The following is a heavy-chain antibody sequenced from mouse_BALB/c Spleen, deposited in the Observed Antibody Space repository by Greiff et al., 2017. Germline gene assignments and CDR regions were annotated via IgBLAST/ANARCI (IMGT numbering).Heavy chain of an antibody. CDR2: IYPGDGDT. D-gene: IGHD1-1*01. CDR3: ARSTVVATRAMDY. CDR1: GYAFSSYW. V-gene: IGHV1-80*01. Sequence: VQLQQSGAELVRPGSSVKISCKASGYAFSSYWMNWVKQRPGQGLEWIGQIYPGDGDTNYNGKFKGKATLTADKSSSRAYMQLSSLTSEDSAVYFCARSTVVATRAMDYWGQGDAGTVSS. J-gene: IGHJ4*01.